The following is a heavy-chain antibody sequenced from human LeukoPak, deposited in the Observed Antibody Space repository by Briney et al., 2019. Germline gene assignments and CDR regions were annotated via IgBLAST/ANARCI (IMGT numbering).Heavy chain of an antibody. V-gene: IGHV4-4*07. CDR1: GGSIGWDY. CDR2: IYKSGST. D-gene: IGHD3-22*01. CDR3: AREEYFQDSNGYSYYFHS. Sequence: SETLPLTCTVSGGSIGWDYWSWIRNSAGKGLEWIGRIYKSGSTNYNPSFRSRVTMSVDTSKNQFSLNVTSVTAADTAVYYCAREEYFQDSNGYSYYFHSWGQGSLVTVSS. J-gene: IGHJ4*02.